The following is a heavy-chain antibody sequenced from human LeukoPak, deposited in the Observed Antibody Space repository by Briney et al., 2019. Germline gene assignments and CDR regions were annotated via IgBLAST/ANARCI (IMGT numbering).Heavy chain of an antibody. CDR1: GFTFSSYS. J-gene: IGHJ4*02. Sequence: GGSLRLSCAAFGFTFSSYSMYWVRQAPGKGLEWVSFISSGSNYIYYTDSVKGRFTISRDNAKNSLYLQMNSLRVEDTAIYYCARVGCSGGTCYDYWGQGTLVTVSS. CDR3: ARVGCSGGTCYDY. CDR2: ISSGSNYI. V-gene: IGHV3-21*01. D-gene: IGHD2-15*01.